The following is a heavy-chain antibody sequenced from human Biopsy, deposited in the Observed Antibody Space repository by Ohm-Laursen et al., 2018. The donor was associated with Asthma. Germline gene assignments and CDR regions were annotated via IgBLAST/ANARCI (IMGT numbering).Heavy chain of an antibody. J-gene: IGHJ6*02. D-gene: IGHD6-13*01. Sequence: SQTLSLTCPVSGGSISSGGYYWSWIRQPPGKGLEWIGEINHSGSTNYNPSLKSRVTISVDTSKNQFSLKLSSVTAADTAVYYCARITNDRIAAAGRYYYYGMDVWGQGTTVTVSS. V-gene: IGHV4-30-2*01. CDR1: GGSISSGGYY. CDR3: ARITNDRIAAAGRYYYYGMDV. CDR2: INHSGST.